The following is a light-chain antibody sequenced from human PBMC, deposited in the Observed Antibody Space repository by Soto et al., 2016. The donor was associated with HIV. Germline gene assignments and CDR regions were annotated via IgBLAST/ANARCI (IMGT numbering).Light chain of an antibody. CDR2: DKN. CDR3: QVWDSNSDHWV. CDR1: SLRSYY. J-gene: IGLJ3*02. V-gene: IGLV3-19*01. Sequence: SSELTQDPAVSVALGQTVRITCQGDSLRSYYASWYQQKPGQAPVLVIYDKNNRPSGIPDRFSGSSSGNTASLTITGAQAEDEADYYCQVWDSNSDHWVFGGGTKVTVL.